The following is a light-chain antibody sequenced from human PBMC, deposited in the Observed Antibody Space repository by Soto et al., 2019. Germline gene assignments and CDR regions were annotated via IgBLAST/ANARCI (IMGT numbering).Light chain of an antibody. CDR2: EVS. CDR1: SSDVGAYNF. Sequence: QSALTQPPSVSGSPGQSVTISCTGTSSDVGAYNFVSWYQQHPGKAPKLMIHEVSNRPSGVSNRFSGSKSGNTASLTISGLQAEDEADYYCSSYTSSRAYVFGIGTKVTVL. V-gene: IGLV2-14*01. J-gene: IGLJ1*01. CDR3: SSYTSSRAYV.